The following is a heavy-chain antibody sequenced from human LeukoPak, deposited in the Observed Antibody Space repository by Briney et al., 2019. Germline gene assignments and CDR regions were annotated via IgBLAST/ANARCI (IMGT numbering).Heavy chain of an antibody. CDR1: GYTFTSYG. CDR2: ISAYNGNT. V-gene: IGHV1-18*01. Sequence: GASVKVSCKASGYTFTSYGISWVRHAPGPELEWTVWISAYNGNTNYAQKLQGRVTMTTDTSTSTAYMELRSLRSDDTAVYYCARASLPGNSLGELRYFDWYSGPDAFDIWGQGTMVTVSS. J-gene: IGHJ3*02. D-gene: IGHD3-9*01. CDR3: ARASLPGNSLGELRYFDWYSGPDAFDI.